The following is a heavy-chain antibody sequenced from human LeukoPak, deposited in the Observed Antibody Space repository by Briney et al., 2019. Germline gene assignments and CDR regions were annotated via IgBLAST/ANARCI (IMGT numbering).Heavy chain of an antibody. D-gene: IGHD3-10*01. CDR3: ARRGVPHKGFDY. V-gene: IGHV3-23*01. CDR1: GITLSNYG. CDR2: ISDSGGRT. J-gene: IGHJ4*02. Sequence: GGSLRLSCTVSGITLSNYGVSWVRQAPGKGLEWVAGISDSGGRTNYADSVKGRFTISRDNPKNTLYLQMNSVRAEDTAVYYCARRGVPHKGFDYWGQGTLVTVSS.